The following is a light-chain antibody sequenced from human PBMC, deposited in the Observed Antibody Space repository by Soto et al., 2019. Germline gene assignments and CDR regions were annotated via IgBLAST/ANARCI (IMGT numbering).Light chain of an antibody. V-gene: IGKV1-33*01. CDR2: DAS. Sequence: DIQMTQSPSSLSASVGDRVTITCQASQDISNYLNWYQQKPGKAPKLLIYDASNLETGVPSRFSGSGSGTDFTFTISSLQPEDIATYYRGGFGGGTKVEIK. J-gene: IGKJ4*01. CDR1: QDISNY. CDR3: GG.